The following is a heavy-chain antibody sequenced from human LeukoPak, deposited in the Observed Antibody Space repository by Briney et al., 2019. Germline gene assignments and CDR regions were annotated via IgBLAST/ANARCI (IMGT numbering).Heavy chain of an antibody. CDR3: AKTLYSTPIEQLVGY. J-gene: IGHJ4*02. CDR1: GFTFSNYV. V-gene: IGHV3-30-3*02. CDR2: ISFGGSKT. Sequence: GGSLRLSCAASGFTFSNYVMHWVRQAPGKGLGWVALISFGGSKTFYADSVKGRFTISRDNSKDTLFLQMNSLRAEDTAVYYCAKTLYSTPIEQLVGYWGQGTLVTVSS. D-gene: IGHD6-13*01.